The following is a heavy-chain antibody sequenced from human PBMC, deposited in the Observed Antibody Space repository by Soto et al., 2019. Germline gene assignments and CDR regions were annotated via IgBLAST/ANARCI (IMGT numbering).Heavy chain of an antibody. CDR2: IYYSGST. D-gene: IGHD6-19*01. J-gene: IGHJ4*02. V-gene: IGHV4-59*01. CDR3: ARYSSWVDY. Sequence: SETLSLTCTVSGGSISSYYCRWIRQPPGKGLEWIGYIYYSGSTNYNPSLKSRVTISVGTSKNQFSLKLSSVTAADTAVYYCARYSSWVDYWGQGTLVTVSS. CDR1: GGSISSYY.